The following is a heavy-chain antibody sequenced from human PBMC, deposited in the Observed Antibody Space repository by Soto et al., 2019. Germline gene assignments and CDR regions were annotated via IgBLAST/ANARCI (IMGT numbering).Heavy chain of an antibody. CDR2: IVPMFGTT. CDR3: ARDLADVHIWDAFDV. J-gene: IGHJ3*01. V-gene: IGHV1-69*01. Sequence: QVQLVQSGPELKKPGSSVKVSCKAPGDTFNSYGISWVRQAPGQGLEWMGGIVPMFGTTNLALKFEDRVTITADELTTTVYMEIRGLTSEDTCVYYCARDLADVHIWDAFDVWGHGTRVTVSS. D-gene: IGHD6-13*01. CDR1: GDTFNSYG.